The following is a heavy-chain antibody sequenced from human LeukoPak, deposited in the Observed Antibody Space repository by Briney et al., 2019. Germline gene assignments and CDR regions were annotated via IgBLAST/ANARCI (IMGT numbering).Heavy chain of an antibody. CDR1: GFTFSSYA. CDR3: AKASSVAEYNWFDP. CDR2: ISGSGGST. V-gene: IGHV3-23*01. Sequence: QPGGSLRLSCAASGFTFSSYAMSWVRQAPGKGLEWVSVISGSGGSTYYADSVKGRFAISRDNSKNTLYLQMNSLRAEDTAVYYCAKASSVAEYNWFDPWGQGTLVTVSS. D-gene: IGHD6-19*01. J-gene: IGHJ5*02.